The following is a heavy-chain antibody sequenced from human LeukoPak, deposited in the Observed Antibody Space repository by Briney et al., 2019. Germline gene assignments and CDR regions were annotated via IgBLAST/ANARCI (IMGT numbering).Heavy chain of an antibody. Sequence: SSETLSLTCTVSGGSISSYYWSWIRQPPGKGLEWIGYIYYSGSTNYNPSLKSRVTMSVDTSKNQFSLKLSSVTAADTAVYYCARSRYDILTGLLGHFDYWGQGTLATVSS. V-gene: IGHV4-59*01. J-gene: IGHJ4*02. CDR1: GGSISSYY. CDR2: IYYSGST. CDR3: ARSRYDILTGLLGHFDY. D-gene: IGHD3-9*01.